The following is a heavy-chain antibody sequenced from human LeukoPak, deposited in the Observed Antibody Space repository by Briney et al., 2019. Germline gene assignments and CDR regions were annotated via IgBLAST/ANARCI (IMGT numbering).Heavy chain of an antibody. D-gene: IGHD2-15*01. CDR2: IEPSGGT. CDR1: NGSISSGSYY. Sequence: SETLSLTCTVSNGSISSGSYYWSWIRQPAGKGLEWIGRIEPSGGTNYNPSLKSRVTISMDTSKNQFSLNLSSVTAADTAVYYCARNSCPSGSCYDNRGYFDYWGQGTLVTVSS. CDR3: ARNSCPSGSCYDNRGYFDY. J-gene: IGHJ4*02. V-gene: IGHV4-61*02.